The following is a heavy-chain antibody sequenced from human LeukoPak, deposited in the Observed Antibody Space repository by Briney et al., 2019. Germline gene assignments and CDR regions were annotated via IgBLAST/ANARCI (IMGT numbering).Heavy chain of an antibody. CDR3: ARDRNSGFDY. CDR2: VSHDGTVQ. D-gene: IGHD1-14*01. J-gene: IGHJ4*02. CDR1: GFTFSDYG. Sequence: GGSLRLSCEASGFTFSDYGMHWVRQAPGKGPEWVAVVSHDGTVQFYADSVKGRFTISRDNSKNTLYLQMNSLRAEDTAVYYCARDRNSGFDYWGQGTLVTVSS. V-gene: IGHV3-30*03.